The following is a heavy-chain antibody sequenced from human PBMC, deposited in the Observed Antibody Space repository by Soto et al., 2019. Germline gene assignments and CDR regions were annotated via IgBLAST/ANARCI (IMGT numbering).Heavy chain of an antibody. CDR2: IIPILGIA. J-gene: IGHJ6*03. V-gene: IGHV1-69*02. D-gene: IGHD3-10*01. Sequence: ASVKVSCKASGGTFSSYTISWVRQAPGQGLEWMGRIIPILGIANYAQKFQGRVTITADKSTSTAYMELSSLRSEDTAVYYCARVHPAHMVRGWADYYYYMDVWGKGTTVTVSS. CDR1: GGTFSSYT. CDR3: ARVHPAHMVRGWADYYYYMDV.